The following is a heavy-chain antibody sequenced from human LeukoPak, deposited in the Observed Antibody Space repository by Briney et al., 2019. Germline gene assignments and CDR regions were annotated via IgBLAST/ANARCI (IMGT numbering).Heavy chain of an antibody. CDR3: ARDLPRQDYYGSGSYANWFDP. CDR2: IYTSGST. J-gene: IGHJ5*02. Sequence: SQTPSLTCTVSGGSISSGSYYWSWIRQPAGKGLEWIGRIYTSGSTNYNPSLKSRVTISVDTSKNQFSLKLSSVTAADTAVYYCARDLPRQDYYGSGSYANWFDPWGQGTLVTVSS. CDR1: GGSISSGSYY. D-gene: IGHD3-10*01. V-gene: IGHV4-61*02.